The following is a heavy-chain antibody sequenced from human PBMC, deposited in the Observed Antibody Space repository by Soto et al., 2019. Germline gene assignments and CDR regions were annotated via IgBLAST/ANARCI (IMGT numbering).Heavy chain of an antibody. CDR3: ARNPPPTDYGFGSYYNVGDGMDV. D-gene: IGHD3-10*01. Sequence: QVQLVQSGAEVKKPGSSVKVSCKASGGTFSSYAISWVRQAPGQGLEWMGGIIPIFGTANYAQKFSGRETMTADEATSTDYMERSSGRSEDAAVYYCARNPPPTDYGFGSYYNVGDGMDVWGQGTTVTVSS. J-gene: IGHJ6*02. V-gene: IGHV1-69*01. CDR1: GGTFSSYA. CDR2: IIPIFGTA.